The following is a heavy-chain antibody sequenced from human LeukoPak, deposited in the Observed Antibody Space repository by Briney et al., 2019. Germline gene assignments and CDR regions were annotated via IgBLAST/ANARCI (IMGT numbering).Heavy chain of an antibody. V-gene: IGHV3-30*04. CDR3: ARGGGWYN. CDR2: ISYDGGNK. J-gene: IGHJ4*02. Sequence: GGSLRLSCAASGVSFSGYAMHWVRQAPGKALEWVAVISYDGGNKYYADSVKSRFTISRDNSKNTLYMQMNSLRAEDTAVYYCARGGGWYNWGQGTLVTVSS. D-gene: IGHD6-19*01. CDR1: GVSFSGYA.